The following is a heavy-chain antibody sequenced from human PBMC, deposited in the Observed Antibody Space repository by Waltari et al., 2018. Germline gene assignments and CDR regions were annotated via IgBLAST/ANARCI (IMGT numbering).Heavy chain of an antibody. CDR3: ARDYSSGWYYFDY. CDR2: IYSGGST. Sequence: EVQLVETGGGLIQPGGSLRLSCAASGFTVSSNYMSWVSQAPGKGLEWVSVIYSGGSTYYADSVKGRFTISRDNSKNTLYLQMNSLRAEDTAVYYCARDYSSGWYYFDYWGQGTLVTVSS. CDR1: GFTVSSNY. V-gene: IGHV3-53*02. J-gene: IGHJ4*02. D-gene: IGHD6-19*01.